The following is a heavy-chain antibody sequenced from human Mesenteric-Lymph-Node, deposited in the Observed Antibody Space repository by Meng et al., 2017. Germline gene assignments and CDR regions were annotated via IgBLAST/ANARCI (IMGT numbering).Heavy chain of an antibody. CDR2: INAGNGNT. J-gene: IGHJ4*02. CDR1: GYTFTSYA. V-gene: IGHV1-3*01. CDR3: ARGGDSSGYAELGGDY. Sequence: VQRVLPGDCGKTPGALVKVSFNASGYTFTSYAMHWVRQAPGQRLELMGWINAGNGNTKYSQKFQGRVTITRDTSASTAYMELSSLRSEDTAVYYCARGGDSSGYAELGGDYWGQGTLVTVSS. D-gene: IGHD3-22*01.